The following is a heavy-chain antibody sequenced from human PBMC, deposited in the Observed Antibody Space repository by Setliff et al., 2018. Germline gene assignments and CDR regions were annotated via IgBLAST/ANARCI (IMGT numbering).Heavy chain of an antibody. V-gene: IGHV1-2*04. CDR1: GYIFTGYY. Sequence: ASVKVSCKASGYIFTGYYMHWVRQAPGQGLEWMGWINPNSGGTNYAQKFQGWVTMTRDTSISTAYMERSRLRSDDTAVYYCARRVRIAVLNLYYFEYWGQGTLVTVSS. J-gene: IGHJ4*02. CDR3: ARRVRIAVLNLYYFEY. D-gene: IGHD6-19*01. CDR2: INPNSGGT.